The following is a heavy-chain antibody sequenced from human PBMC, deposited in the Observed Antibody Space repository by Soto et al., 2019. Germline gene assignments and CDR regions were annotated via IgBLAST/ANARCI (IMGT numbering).Heavy chain of an antibody. CDR3: AILPSYCSSTSFQGEGGWFDP. CDR1: GDSISSSRYY. D-gene: IGHD2-2*01. CDR2: INHSGST. J-gene: IGHJ5*02. Sequence: SETLSLTCTVSGDSISSSRYYWGWVRQPPGKGLEWIGEINHSGSTNYNPSLKSRVTISLDTSKNQFSLKLSSVTAADTAVYYCAILPSYCSSTSFQGEGGWFDPWGQGTLVTVSS. V-gene: IGHV4-39*07.